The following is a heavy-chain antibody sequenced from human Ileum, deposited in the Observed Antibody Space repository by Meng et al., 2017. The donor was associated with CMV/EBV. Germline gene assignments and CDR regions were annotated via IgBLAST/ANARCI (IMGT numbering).Heavy chain of an antibody. J-gene: IGHJ5*02. D-gene: IGHD4-17*01. Sequence: QFKLVQSGPEVKKPWASVKVSCKGSGYTFTNFAISWVRQAPGQGLEWMGWISTYHGETKLAQKFTDRVTMTRDTSTSTAYMELRSLRSDDTAVYYCARDGVYGDPSGSWGQGTLVTVSS. V-gene: IGHV1-18*01. CDR2: ISTYHGET. CDR1: GYTFTNFA. CDR3: ARDGVYGDPSGS.